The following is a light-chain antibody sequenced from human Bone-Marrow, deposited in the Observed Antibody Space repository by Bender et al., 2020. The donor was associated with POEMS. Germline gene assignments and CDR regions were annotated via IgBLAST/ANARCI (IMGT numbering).Light chain of an antibody. J-gene: IGLJ3*02. CDR2: RNN. CDR3: ATWGDSLL. CDR1: SSNIGAGYD. V-gene: IGLV1-47*01. Sequence: QSVLTQPPSVSGAPGQRVTISCTGNSSNIGAGYDVHWYQQLPGTAPKLLIYRNNQRPSGVSDRFSGSKSGTSASLAISGLRSEDEANYYCATWGDSLLFGGGTKLTVL.